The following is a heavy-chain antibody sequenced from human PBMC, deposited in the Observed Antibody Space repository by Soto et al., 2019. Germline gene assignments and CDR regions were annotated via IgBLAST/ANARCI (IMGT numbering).Heavy chain of an antibody. D-gene: IGHD4-17*01. CDR2: TYSGGDT. Sequence: EVRLVESGGGLVQPGGSLRLSCAASGVTVGNNYMSWVRQAPGKGLEWVSVTYSGGDTRYADSVKGRITMSRDSTKNTVYLQMDSLRAEDTAVDFCGGNVPVTALGYWGQGSLVTVSS. J-gene: IGHJ4*02. V-gene: IGHV3-66*01. CDR1: GVTVGNNY. CDR3: GGNVPVTALGY.